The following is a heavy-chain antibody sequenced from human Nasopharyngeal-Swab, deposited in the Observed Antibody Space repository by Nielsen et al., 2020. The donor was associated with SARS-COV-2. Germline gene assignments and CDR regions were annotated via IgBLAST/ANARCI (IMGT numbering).Heavy chain of an antibody. D-gene: IGHD3-9*01. CDR2: IKQDGSGS. Sequence: GGSLRLSCAASGFTFSKFYMSWVRQAAGKGLEWVANIKQDGSGSYYVDSVKGRFTISRDNARNSLHLQMHSLRAEDTAVYYCVRDGYFDWSFGYWGQGTLVTVSS. CDR3: VRDGYFDWSFGY. V-gene: IGHV3-7*01. CDR1: GFTFSKFY. J-gene: IGHJ4*02.